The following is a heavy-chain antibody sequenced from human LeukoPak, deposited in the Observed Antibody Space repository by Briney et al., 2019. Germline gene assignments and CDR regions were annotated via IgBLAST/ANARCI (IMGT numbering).Heavy chain of an antibody. V-gene: IGHV3-33*01. CDR2: IWYDGSND. CDR1: GFTFSSYG. J-gene: IGHJ3*02. CDR3: ARKNTQDAFDI. Sequence: GGSLRLSCAASGFTFSSYGMHWVRQAPGKGLEWVAVIWYDGSNDYYANSVKGRFTIPRDNSKNTLYLQMNSLRAEDTAVYFCARKNTQDAFDIWGQGTMVTVSS. D-gene: IGHD2-15*01.